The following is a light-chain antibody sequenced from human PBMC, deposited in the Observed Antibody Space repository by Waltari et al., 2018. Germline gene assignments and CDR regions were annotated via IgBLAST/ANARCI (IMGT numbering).Light chain of an antibody. CDR1: QRISSW. J-gene: IGKJ2*01. CDR2: AAS. CDR3: QQYNTYHYT. V-gene: IGKV1-5*03. Sequence: DIQMTQSPSTLSASVGDRVTITCRASQRISSWLAWYQQKPGKAPKLLIYAASTLETGVPSRFSGSGSGTEFTLSISSLQPDDFATYYCQQYNTYHYTFGQGTKLEIK.